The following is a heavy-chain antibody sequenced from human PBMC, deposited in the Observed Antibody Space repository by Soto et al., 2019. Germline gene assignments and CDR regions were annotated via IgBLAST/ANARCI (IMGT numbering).Heavy chain of an antibody. CDR1: GGTFGSYA. V-gene: IGHV1-69*01. CDR2: IIPIPGTA. J-gene: IGHJ6*02. D-gene: IGHD2-2*01. Sequence: QVQLVQSGAEVKKPGSSVKVSCKASGGTFGSYAISWVRQAPGQGLEWMGGIIPIPGTANYAQKFQGRVTIAADESTSTAYMELSSLTSEDTAVYYCARAQGSSTSLEIYYYYSYGMDVWGQGTMVTVSS. CDR3: ARAQGSSTSLEIYYYYSYGMDV.